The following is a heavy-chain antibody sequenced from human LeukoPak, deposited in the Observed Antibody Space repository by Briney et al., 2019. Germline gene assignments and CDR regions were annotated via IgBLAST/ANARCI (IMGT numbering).Heavy chain of an antibody. CDR3: ARLGCSSTSCYPGDNWFDP. Sequence: SETLSLTCTVSGGSISSSSYYWGWIRQPPGKGLEWIGSIYYSGGTYYNPSLKSRVTISVDTSKNQFSLKLSSVTAADTAVYYCARLGCSSTSCYPGDNWFDPWGQGTLVTVSS. V-gene: IGHV4-39*01. CDR1: GGSISSSSYY. D-gene: IGHD2-2*01. CDR2: IYYSGGT. J-gene: IGHJ5*02.